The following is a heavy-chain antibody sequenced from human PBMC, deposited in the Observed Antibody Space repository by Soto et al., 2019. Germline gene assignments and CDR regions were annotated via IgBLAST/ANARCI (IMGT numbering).Heavy chain of an antibody. CDR2: ISGSGGST. Sequence: GGSLRLSCAASGFSFSSYVMSWVRQAPGKGLEWVSTISGSGGSTYYPDSVKGRFTISRDNSKNTLYLQMNSLRAENTAVYYCAKPLKYTSSWPLAGMDVWGQGTTVTVSS. CDR1: GFSFSSYV. CDR3: AKPLKYTSSWPLAGMDV. V-gene: IGHV3-23*01. J-gene: IGHJ6*02. D-gene: IGHD6-13*01.